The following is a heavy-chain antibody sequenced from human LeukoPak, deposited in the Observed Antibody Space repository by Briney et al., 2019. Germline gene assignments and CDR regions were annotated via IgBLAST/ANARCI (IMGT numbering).Heavy chain of an antibody. Sequence: ASVKVSCKASGYTFTSYGISWVRQAPGQGLEWMGWISAYNGNTNYAQKLQGRVTMTTDTSTSTAYMELRSLRSDDTAVYYCAREDCSGGSCYWPFDYWGQGTLVTVSS. D-gene: IGHD2-15*01. CDR3: AREDCSGGSCYWPFDY. CDR1: GYTFTSYG. V-gene: IGHV1-18*01. J-gene: IGHJ4*02. CDR2: ISAYNGNT.